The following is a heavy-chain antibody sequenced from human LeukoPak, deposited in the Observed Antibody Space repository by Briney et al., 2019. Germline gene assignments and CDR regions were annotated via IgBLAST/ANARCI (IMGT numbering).Heavy chain of an antibody. Sequence: GESLKISCKTSGYSFTSYWIGWVRQMPGKGLEWMGIIYPSGSNTIYSPSFQGQVTISADKSITTAYLQWSSLKASDSAIYYCGRAGFDYWGQGTLVTVSS. CDR1: GYSFTSYW. CDR3: GRAGFDY. D-gene: IGHD1-14*01. CDR2: IYPSGSNT. J-gene: IGHJ4*02. V-gene: IGHV5-51*01.